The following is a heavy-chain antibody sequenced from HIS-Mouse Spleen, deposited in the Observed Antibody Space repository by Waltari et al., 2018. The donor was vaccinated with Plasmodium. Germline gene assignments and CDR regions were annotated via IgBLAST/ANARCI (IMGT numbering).Heavy chain of an antibody. J-gene: IGHJ2*01. CDR1: GLPFSGFG. CDR3: AREFGTGNWYFDL. V-gene: IGHV3-7*01. CDR2: IKQDGSEK. D-gene: IGHD7-27*01. Sequence: EVQLVESGGGLVQPGGSLGLSWPPPGLPFSGFGLSWVRQAPGKGLEWVANIKQDGSEKYYVDSVKGRFTISRDNAKNSLYLQMNSLRAEDTAVYYCAREFGTGNWYFDLWGRGTLVTVSS.